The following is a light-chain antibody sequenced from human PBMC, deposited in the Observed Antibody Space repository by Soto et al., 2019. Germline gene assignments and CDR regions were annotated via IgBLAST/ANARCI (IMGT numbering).Light chain of an antibody. V-gene: IGLV2-18*02. CDR1: SSDDVSSNG. CDR2: DVN. J-gene: IGLJ1*01. Sequence: QSVLTQPPSVSGAPGQSVAISSTGTSSDDVSSNGVSWYQQPPGTAPKLMIYDVNNRHSGDSNRFSGSNSGNTASLTISGLQAEDEADYECSAWTSGATYVFRSGTKVTVL. CDR3: SAWTSGATYV.